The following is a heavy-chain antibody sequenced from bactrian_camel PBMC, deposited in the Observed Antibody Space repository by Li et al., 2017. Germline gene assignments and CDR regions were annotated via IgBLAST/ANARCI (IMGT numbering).Heavy chain of an antibody. J-gene: IGHJ6*01. Sequence: VQLVETGGGLVQPGGSLRLSSAASGFTVGSYLMSWVRQAPGKGLEWVSSINSDGTNTYYADSVKGRFTISRDNAKNTVYLQMNSLKTEDTAVYYCGKEGAIEGRTAGGIGVWGQGTQVTVS. CDR2: INSDGTNT. CDR3: GKEGAIEGRTAGGIGV. CDR1: GFTVGSYL. V-gene: IGHV3S7*01.